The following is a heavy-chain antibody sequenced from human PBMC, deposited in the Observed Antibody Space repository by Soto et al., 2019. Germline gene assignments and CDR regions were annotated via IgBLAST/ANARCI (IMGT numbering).Heavy chain of an antibody. CDR3: ARVHVAIYYFDY. CDR2: IYHSGSA. CDR1: GCSISSSNW. V-gene: IGHV4-4*02. Sequence: SETLSLTCAFSGCSISSSNWWSWVRQPPGKGLEWIGEIYHSGSANYNPSLKSRVTISVDKSKNQFSLKLSSVTAADTAVYYCARVHVAIYYFDYWGQGTLVTVSS. D-gene: IGHD2-15*01. J-gene: IGHJ4*02.